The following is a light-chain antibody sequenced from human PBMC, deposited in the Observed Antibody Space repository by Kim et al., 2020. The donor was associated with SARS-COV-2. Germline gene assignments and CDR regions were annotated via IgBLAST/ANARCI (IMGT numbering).Light chain of an antibody. CDR3: MQGTMWPRT. J-gene: IGKJ1*01. CDR1: KGLVSGDGNIY. V-gene: IGKV2-30*01. CDR2: QVS. Sequence: SASIYCKSSKGLVSGDGNIYLFWFHQRPGQSPRRLIYQVSKRDSGVPDRFSGSGSGTDFTLTISRVQSDDVGIYYCMQGTMWPRTFGQGTKVDIK.